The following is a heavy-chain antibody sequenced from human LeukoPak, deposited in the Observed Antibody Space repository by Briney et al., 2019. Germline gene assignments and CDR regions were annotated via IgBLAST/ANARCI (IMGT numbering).Heavy chain of an antibody. D-gene: IGHD3-9*01. J-gene: IGHJ4*02. CDR3: ARSPVLRYFDWLFHFDY. V-gene: IGHV3-21*01. CDR1: GFTFSSYS. Sequence: GGSLRLSCAASGFTFSSYSMNWVRQAPGKGLEWVSSISSSSSYIYYADSVKGRFTISRDNSKNTLYLQMNSLRAEDTAVYYCARSPVLRYFDWLFHFDYWGQGTLVTVSS. CDR2: ISSSSSYI.